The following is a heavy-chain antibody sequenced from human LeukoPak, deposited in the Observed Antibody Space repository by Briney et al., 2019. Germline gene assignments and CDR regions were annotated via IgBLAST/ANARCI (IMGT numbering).Heavy chain of an antibody. CDR3: ARDNSVGDIAWWFDP. J-gene: IGHJ5*02. CDR2: INPSGSST. V-gene: IGHV1-46*01. CDR1: RYSFTSHY. D-gene: IGHD3-16*02. Sequence: GASVKVSCKASRYSFTSHYMHWVRQAPGQGLEWLGLINPSGSSTLYAQKFQGRVTMTRDMSTTTDYTELGSLRSEDTAVYYCARDNSVGDIAWWFDPWGQGTLVTVSS.